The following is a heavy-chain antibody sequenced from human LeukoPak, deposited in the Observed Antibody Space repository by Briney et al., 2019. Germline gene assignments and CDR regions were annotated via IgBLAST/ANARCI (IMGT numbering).Heavy chain of an antibody. CDR3: ARADSDYYDSSGYHDAFDI. CDR1: GGSISSGSYY. Sequence: SQTLSLTCTVSGGSISSGSYYWSWIWQPAGKGLEWIGRIYTSGSTNYNPSLKSRVTISVDTSKNQFSLKLSSVTAADTAVYYCARADSDYYDSSGYHDAFDIWGQGTMVTVSS. J-gene: IGHJ3*02. D-gene: IGHD3-22*01. CDR2: IYTSGST. V-gene: IGHV4-61*02.